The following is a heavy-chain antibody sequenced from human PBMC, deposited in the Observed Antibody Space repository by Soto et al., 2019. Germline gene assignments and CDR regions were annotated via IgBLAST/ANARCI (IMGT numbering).Heavy chain of an antibody. CDR2: IYPGDSDT. V-gene: IGHV5-51*01. CDR3: ARIGMGKCFDY. Sequence: GDSLKISCKASAYTFTSYCISCVRQMPGTGLEWMGIIYPGDSDTRYSPSFQGQVTISADKSISTDYLQWSSLKASDTAMYYCARIGMGKCFDYWGQGTLVTVSS. J-gene: IGHJ4*02. D-gene: IGHD2-8*01. CDR1: AYTFTSYC.